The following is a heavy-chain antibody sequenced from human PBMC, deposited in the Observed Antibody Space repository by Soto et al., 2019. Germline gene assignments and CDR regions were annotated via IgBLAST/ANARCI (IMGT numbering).Heavy chain of an antibody. Sequence: EVQLLESGGGLIQPGGSLRLSCSASGFSFSSYAMMWVRQAPGKGLEWVSVISGRGGSSYFADSAKGRFTISRDNSKNMLYLEMSSLRAEDTSISFCPKGSTEYSASFDYWGQGTLVIVSS. V-gene: IGHV3-23*01. CDR1: GFSFSSYA. CDR3: PKGSTEYSASFDY. CDR2: ISGRGGSS. D-gene: IGHD1-26*01. J-gene: IGHJ4*02.